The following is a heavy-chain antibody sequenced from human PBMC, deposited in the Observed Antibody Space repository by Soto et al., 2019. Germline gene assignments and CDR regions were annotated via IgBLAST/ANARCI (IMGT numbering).Heavy chain of an antibody. Sequence: PSXTLSLTCTVAASSISSGSYYWGEIRQPPGKGLEWIGSIYYSGSTYYNPSLKSRVTISVDTSKNQFSLKLSSLTAADTAVYYCARHGWELHGFDYWGQGTLVTVSS. J-gene: IGHJ4*02. CDR3: ARHGWELHGFDY. D-gene: IGHD1-26*01. CDR1: ASSISSGSYY. V-gene: IGHV4-39*01. CDR2: IYYSGST.